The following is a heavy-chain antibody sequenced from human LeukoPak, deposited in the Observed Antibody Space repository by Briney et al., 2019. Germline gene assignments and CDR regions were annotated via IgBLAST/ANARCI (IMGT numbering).Heavy chain of an antibody. Sequence: SETLSLTCTVSGGSISTSNYYWGWIRQPPGKGLEWIGNIFYSGSTYYSPSLKSRVTISLDTSRNQFSLKLNSVTAEDSAVYYCAKDPAWDSAFGYYYYMDVWGKGTTVTVSS. V-gene: IGHV4-39*07. CDR2: IFYSGST. CDR1: GGSISTSNYY. J-gene: IGHJ6*03. D-gene: IGHD3-10*01. CDR3: AKDPAWDSAFGYYYYMDV.